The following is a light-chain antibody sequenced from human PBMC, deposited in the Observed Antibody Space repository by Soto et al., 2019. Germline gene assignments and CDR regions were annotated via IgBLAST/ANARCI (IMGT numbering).Light chain of an antibody. Sequence: QLVLTQSPSASASLGASVKLTCTLSSGHSNYAIAWHQQQPEKGPRNLMKLNRDGSHSKGDGIPNRFSGSSSGAERYLTISSLQSEDEADYYCQTWGTGIVIFGGGTKVTVL. CDR1: SGHSNYA. J-gene: IGLJ2*01. CDR2: LNRDGSH. V-gene: IGLV4-69*01. CDR3: QTWGTGIVI.